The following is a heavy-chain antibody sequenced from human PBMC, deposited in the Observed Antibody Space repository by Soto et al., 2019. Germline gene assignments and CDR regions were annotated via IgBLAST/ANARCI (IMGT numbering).Heavy chain of an antibody. D-gene: IGHD4-17*01. CDR2: ISGYNGYT. J-gene: IGHJ4*02. V-gene: IGHV1-18*01. CDR1: GYTFTSYG. CDR3: ARVEIYGDPYYFDY. Sequence: ASVKVSCKASGYTFTSYGISWVRQAPGQGLEWMGWISGYNGYTNSAQKLQGRVTMTTDTSTSTAFMELTSLRSDDTAVYYCARVEIYGDPYYFDYWGQGTLVTVSS.